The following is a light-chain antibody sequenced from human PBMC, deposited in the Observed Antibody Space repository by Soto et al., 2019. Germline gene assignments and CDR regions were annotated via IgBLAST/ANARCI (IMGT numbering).Light chain of an antibody. CDR3: QQRLNWPPG. CDR1: QSVTNY. Sequence: EIFLTQSPDTLSLSPGERATLTCRASQSVTNYIAWYQQRPGQAPRLLIYDASNRATAVPARFSGSRSGTAFTLTITDLAPADFGPYYWQQRLNWPPGFGQGTKVEIK. V-gene: IGKV3-11*01. CDR2: DAS. J-gene: IGKJ1*01.